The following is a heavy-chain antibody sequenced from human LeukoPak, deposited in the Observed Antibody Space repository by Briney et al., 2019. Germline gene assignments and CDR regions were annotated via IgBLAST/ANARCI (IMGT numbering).Heavy chain of an antibody. Sequence: ASVKVSCKASGYTFTGYYVHWVRQAPGQGLEWMGWINPNSGGTNYAQKFQGRVTMTRDTSISTAYMELSRLRSDDTAVYYCARDYLTDYYDNSGLDIWGQGTMVTVSS. V-gene: IGHV1-2*02. J-gene: IGHJ3*02. D-gene: IGHD3-22*01. CDR3: ARDYLTDYYDNSGLDI. CDR2: INPNSGGT. CDR1: GYTFTGYY.